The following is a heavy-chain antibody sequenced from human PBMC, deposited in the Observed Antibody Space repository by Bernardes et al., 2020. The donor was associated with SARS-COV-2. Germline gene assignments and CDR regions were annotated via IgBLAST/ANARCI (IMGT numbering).Heavy chain of an antibody. D-gene: IGHD1-26*01. CDR3: TYSGSSYPDY. CDR1: GGSFSDYH. V-gene: IGHV4-34*01. Sequence: SETLSLTCAVYGGSFSDYHCTWIRQPPGKGLEWIGEINHSGSTNYSPSLKSRVTISGDTSKNQFSLNLTSVTAADTALYYCTYSGSSYPDYWGQGALVTVSS. J-gene: IGHJ4*02. CDR2: INHSGST.